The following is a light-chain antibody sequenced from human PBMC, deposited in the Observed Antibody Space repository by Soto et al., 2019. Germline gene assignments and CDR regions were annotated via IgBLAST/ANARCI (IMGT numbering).Light chain of an antibody. J-gene: IGKJ5*01. CDR3: QQYRRLGT. CDR1: QSISSTS. Sequence: SWPPVARATLRCRSSQSISSTSLAWYQQKAGQAPRLGSYCASDRATFIPDRLSGSWSGTDLTLTISRLWPEDFAVYYCQQYRRLGTFGQGTGLE. V-gene: IGKV3-20*01. CDR2: CAS.